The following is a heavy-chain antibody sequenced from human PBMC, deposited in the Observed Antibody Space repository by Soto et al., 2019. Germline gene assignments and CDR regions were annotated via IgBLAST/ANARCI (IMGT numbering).Heavy chain of an antibody. CDR3: AGGDREDILVVVGARPGEYGIDI. CDR1: GFTFRNHA. CDR2: IAYDGSNA. J-gene: IGHJ6*02. V-gene: IGHV3-30-3*01. D-gene: IGHD2-15*01. Sequence: ESGGGVVQPGGSLRLSCAASGFTFRNHAMHWVRQAPGTGLECLAVIAYDGSNAFYRDSVKGRFTISRDNSKNTLYLHMNSLRSEGTGVYYWAGGDREDILVVVGARPGEYGIDIWGQGTTVTVSS.